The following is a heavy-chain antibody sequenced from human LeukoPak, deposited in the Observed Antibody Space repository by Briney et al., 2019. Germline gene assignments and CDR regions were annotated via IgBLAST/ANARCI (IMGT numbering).Heavy chain of an antibody. V-gene: IGHV3-21*06. CDR2: ISSSSSYI. CDR3: ARRWELLYYFDY. Sequence: GVSLRLSCAASGFTFISYSMNWVRQAPGQGLEWVSSISSSSSYICYADSVKGRFTISRDNAKNSLYLQMNSLRAEDTAVYYCARRWELLYYFDYWGQGTLVTVSS. J-gene: IGHJ4*02. CDR1: GFTFISYS. D-gene: IGHD1-26*01.